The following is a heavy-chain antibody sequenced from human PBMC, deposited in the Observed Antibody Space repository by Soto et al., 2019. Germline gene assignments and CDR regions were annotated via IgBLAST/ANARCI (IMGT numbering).Heavy chain of an antibody. V-gene: IGHV3-7*03. D-gene: IGHD6-19*01. CDR3: ARYFRGSGRYFFDY. J-gene: IGHJ4*02. CDR2: INQDGGGT. CDR1: GFTFISSF. Sequence: PGGPLRLSCVASGFTFISSFMGWVRQAPGKGLEWVANINQDGGGTYYVDSVEGRFTISRDNAKDSLYLQMNSLRGEDTAAYYCARYFRGSGRYFFDYWGQGTLVTVS.